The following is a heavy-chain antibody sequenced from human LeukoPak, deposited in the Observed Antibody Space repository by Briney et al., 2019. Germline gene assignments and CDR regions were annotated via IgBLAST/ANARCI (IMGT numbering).Heavy chain of an antibody. Sequence: PGGSLRLSCAVSGFPFSDFAMSWVRQAPGKGLEWVSTISGGGDNTYFADSVKGRFTISRDNSKNTLFLQMVSLRAEDTAVYYCAKFEGALLGNYYMDVWGKGTTATVSS. CDR1: GFPFSDFA. CDR2: ISGGGDNT. V-gene: IGHV3-23*01. J-gene: IGHJ6*03. CDR3: AKFEGALLGNYYMDV.